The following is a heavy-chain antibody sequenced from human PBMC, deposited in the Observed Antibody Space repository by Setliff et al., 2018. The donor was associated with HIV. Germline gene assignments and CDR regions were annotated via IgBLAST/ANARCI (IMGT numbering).Heavy chain of an antibody. CDR2: IYYSGNT. J-gene: IGHJ5*02. CDR3: ARESLRRVSRYFLNWFDP. D-gene: IGHD3-9*01. CDR1: AGSISSHY. V-gene: IGHV4-59*11. Sequence: PSETLSLTCTVSAGSISSHYWSWIQQPPGKGLEWIGNIYYSGNTNYNPSLKSRVTISVDTSKNQFSLKLSSVTAADTAVYYCARESLRRVSRYFLNWFDPWGQGTLVTVSS.